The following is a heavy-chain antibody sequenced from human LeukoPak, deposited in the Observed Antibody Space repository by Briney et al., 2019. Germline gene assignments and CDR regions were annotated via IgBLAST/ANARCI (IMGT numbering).Heavy chain of an antibody. CDR2: IYPGDSDT. CDR1: GYWFTSYW. Sequence: GESLKISCKGSGYWFTSYWIGWVRQMPGKGLERMGIIYPGDSDTRYSPSFQGQVTISADKSISTAYLQWSSLKASDTAMYYCAVTFSGNDGAFDIWGQGTMVTVSS. J-gene: IGHJ3*02. V-gene: IGHV5-51*01. D-gene: IGHD1-1*01. CDR3: AVTFSGNDGAFDI.